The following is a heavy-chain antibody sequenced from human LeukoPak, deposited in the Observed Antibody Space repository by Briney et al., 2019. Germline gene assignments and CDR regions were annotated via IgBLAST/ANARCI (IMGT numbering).Heavy chain of an antibody. CDR1: GGSISSSSYY. Sequence: PSETLSLTCTVSGGSISSSSYYWGWIRQPPGKGLECIGYIYSRGSTNYNPSLKSRVTMSVDTSNNQFSLRLTSVTAADTAVYYCARLPGVGNNPPFDYWGQGTLVTVSS. J-gene: IGHJ4*02. CDR3: ARLPGVGNNPPFDY. D-gene: IGHD4-23*01. CDR2: IYSRGST. V-gene: IGHV4-61*05.